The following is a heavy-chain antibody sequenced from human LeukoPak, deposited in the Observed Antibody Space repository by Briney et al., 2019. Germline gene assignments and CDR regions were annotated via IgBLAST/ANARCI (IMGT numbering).Heavy chain of an antibody. D-gene: IGHD6-6*01. CDR1: GYTFTGYY. J-gene: IGHJ6*02. CDR3: ARGSSSSYYYYGMDV. Sequence: ASVKVSCKASGYTFTGYYMHWVRQAPGQGLEWMGWINPNSGGTNYAQKFQGRVTMTRNTSISTAYMELSSLRSEDTAVYYCARGSSSSYYYYGMDVWGQGTTVTVSS. CDR2: INPNSGGT. V-gene: IGHV1-2*02.